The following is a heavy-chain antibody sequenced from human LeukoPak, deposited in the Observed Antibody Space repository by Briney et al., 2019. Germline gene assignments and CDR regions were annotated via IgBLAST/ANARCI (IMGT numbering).Heavy chain of an antibody. CDR2: INTDGRTT. CDR1: GFPFNNYW. J-gene: IGHJ5*02. D-gene: IGHD6-19*01. CDR3: ARAGASGWYAAGWFDP. Sequence: GGSLRLSCAASGFPFNNYWMHWVCQAPGKGLVWVSSINTDGRTTRYAASVQGRFTISRDNAKNTLSLQMNSLRDDDTAVYYCARAGASGWYAAGWFDPWGQGTLVTVSS. V-gene: IGHV3-74*01.